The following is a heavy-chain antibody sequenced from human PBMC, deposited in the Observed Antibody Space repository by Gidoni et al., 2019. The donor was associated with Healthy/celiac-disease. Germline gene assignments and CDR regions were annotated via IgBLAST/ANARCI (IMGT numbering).Heavy chain of an antibody. CDR2: ISSSGSTI. CDR1: GFNFSDYY. CDR3: ASVVVVITDSPAVDV. J-gene: IGHJ6*02. D-gene: IGHD3-22*01. Sequence: QVQLVESGGGLVKPGGSLRLSCAASGFNFSDYYMSWIRQAPGKGLEWVSYISSSGSTIYYADSVKGRFTISRDNAKNSLYLQMNSLRAEDTAVYYCASVVVVITDSPAVDVWGQGTTVTVSS. V-gene: IGHV3-11*01.